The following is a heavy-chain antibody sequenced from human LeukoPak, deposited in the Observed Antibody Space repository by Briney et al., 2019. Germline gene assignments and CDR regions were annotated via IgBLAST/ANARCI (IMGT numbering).Heavy chain of an antibody. D-gene: IGHD3-16*01. CDR3: ARKGITAGYYFDY. J-gene: IGHJ4*02. V-gene: IGHV4-4*02. CDR1: GGSISSSHW. Sequence: PSETLSLTCTVSGGSISSSHWWNWVHQPPGKGLEWIGEIYHSGSTDYNPSLKSRVTISIDKSKNHFSLKLSSVTAADAALYYCARKGITAGYYFDYWGQGTLVTVSS. CDR2: IYHSGST.